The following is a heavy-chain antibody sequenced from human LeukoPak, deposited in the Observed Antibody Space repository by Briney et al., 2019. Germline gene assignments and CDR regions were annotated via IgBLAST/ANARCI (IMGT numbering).Heavy chain of an antibody. D-gene: IGHD1-7*01. CDR2: ICGSGSTI. J-gene: IGHJ3*02. CDR1: GFTFSDYY. Sequence: PGGTLRLSCAASGFTFSDYYMGWIRQAPGKGLEWVSYICGSGSTIYNADPVKGRFTISKDNTKNSLYLQMNSLRAEDTAVYYCAGDFGLTGTKRCFDIWGQGAMVTVSS. CDR3: AGDFGLTGTKRCFDI. V-gene: IGHV3-11*01.